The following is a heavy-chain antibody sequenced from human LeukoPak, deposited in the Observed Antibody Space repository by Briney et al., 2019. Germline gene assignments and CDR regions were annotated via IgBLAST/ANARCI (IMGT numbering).Heavy chain of an antibody. D-gene: IGHD3-22*01. CDR2: ISSSGSTI. Sequence: GGSLRLSCAASGFTYIDYYMSWIRQAPGKGLEWVSYISSSGSTIYYADSVKGRFTISRDNAKHSLYLQMNSLRAEDTAVYYCARTYYYDSSGYYYHWGQGTLVTVSS. CDR3: ARTYYYDSSGYYYH. CDR1: GFTYIDYY. V-gene: IGHV3-11*01. J-gene: IGHJ4*02.